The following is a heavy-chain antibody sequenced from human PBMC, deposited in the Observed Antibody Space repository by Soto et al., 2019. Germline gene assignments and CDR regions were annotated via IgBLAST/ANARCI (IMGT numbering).Heavy chain of an antibody. Sequence: SETLSLTCAVSCYSITNGYYWGWIRHPPGMGLEWTGSIYHSGSTSYNPSLRSRFTISVVTSKNQFSLKLRSVTAADTAMYYCAKVGGGGRFTPAIGRYEPWGQGTQVPLSS. CDR1: CYSITNGYY. J-gene: IGHJ4*02. D-gene: IGHD3-16*01. CDR2: IYHSGST. CDR3: AKVGGGGRFTPAIGRYEP. V-gene: IGHV4-38-2*01.